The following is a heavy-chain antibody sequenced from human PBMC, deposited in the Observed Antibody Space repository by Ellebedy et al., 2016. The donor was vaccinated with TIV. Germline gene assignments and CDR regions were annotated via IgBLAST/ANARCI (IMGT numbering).Heavy chain of an antibody. D-gene: IGHD6-19*01. CDR1: GFTFSSYS. Sequence: GESLKISXAASGFTFSSYSMNWVRQAPGKGLEWVSAISGSGGSTYYADSVKGRFTISRDNSKNTLYLQMNSLRAEDTALYYCAKGRRIAVAGVDYWGQGTLVTVSS. V-gene: IGHV3-23*01. J-gene: IGHJ4*02. CDR2: ISGSGGST. CDR3: AKGRRIAVAGVDY.